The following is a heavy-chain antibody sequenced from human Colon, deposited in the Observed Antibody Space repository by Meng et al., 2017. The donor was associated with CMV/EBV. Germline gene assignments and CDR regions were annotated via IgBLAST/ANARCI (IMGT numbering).Heavy chain of an antibody. CDR2: ISNSDNTI. D-gene: IGHD2-8*01. J-gene: IGHJ4*02. Sequence: GGSLRLSCAASGFTFSDYYMAWIRQAPGKGLEWVSYISNSDNTIYYAESVKGRFTIFRDNAKNSVYLQMNSLRAEDTAVYYCASTGPLYGLYFCYWGQGTLVTVSS. CDR3: ASTGPLYGLYFCY. V-gene: IGHV3-11*04. CDR1: GFTFSDYY.